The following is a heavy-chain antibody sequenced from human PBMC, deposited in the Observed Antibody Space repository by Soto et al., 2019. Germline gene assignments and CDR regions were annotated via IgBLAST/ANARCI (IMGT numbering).Heavy chain of an antibody. V-gene: IGHV4-39*01. J-gene: IGHJ5*02. Sequence: PSETLSLTCTVSGGSISSSSYRWDWIRQPPGKGLEWIGSIHYSGSTYYNPSLNSRVTISVDTSKVQFSLKLSSVTAADTAVYYCARQTELWGYNWFDPWGQGTLVTVSS. CDR1: GGSISSSSYR. CDR3: ARQTELWGYNWFDP. CDR2: IHYSGST. D-gene: IGHD5-18*01.